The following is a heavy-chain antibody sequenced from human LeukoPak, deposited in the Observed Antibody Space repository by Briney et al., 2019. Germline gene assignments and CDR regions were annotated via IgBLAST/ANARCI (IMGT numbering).Heavy chain of an antibody. Sequence: GGSLRLSCAASGFTFSNYWMHWVRQAPGKGLVWVSLIHSDGGTTNYADSVKGRFTISRDNAKNTLYLQMNSLRVEDTAVYYCARDTYSFAEWGQGTLVTVSS. CDR3: ARDTYSFAE. CDR2: IHSDGGTT. CDR1: GFTFSNYW. D-gene: IGHD1-26*01. V-gene: IGHV3-74*01. J-gene: IGHJ4*02.